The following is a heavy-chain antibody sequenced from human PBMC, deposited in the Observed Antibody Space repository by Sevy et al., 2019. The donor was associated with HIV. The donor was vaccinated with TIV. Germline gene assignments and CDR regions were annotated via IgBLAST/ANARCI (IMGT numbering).Heavy chain of an antibody. V-gene: IGHV3-7*01. J-gene: IGHJ4*02. CDR1: GFTLNSYW. CDR2: IKQDGSVK. Sequence: HGGSLRLSCAASGFTLNSYWMSWVRQAPGKGLEWVANIKQDGSVKYYVDSVKGRFTISRDNARNLVYLQMSSLTAEDTALYYCVRAIAADASLWGQGTLVTVSS. D-gene: IGHD6-13*01. CDR3: VRAIAADASL.